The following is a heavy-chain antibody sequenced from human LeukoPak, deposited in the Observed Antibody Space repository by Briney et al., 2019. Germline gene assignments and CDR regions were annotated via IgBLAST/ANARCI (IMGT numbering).Heavy chain of an antibody. D-gene: IGHD2-15*01. CDR1: GGSISSYY. CDR2: IYTSGST. J-gene: IGHJ5*02. CDR3: AREHIVVVVAATQWFDP. Sequence: PSETLSLTCTVSGGSISSYYWSWIRQPAGKGLEWIGRIYTSGSTNYNPSLKSRVTMSVDTSKNQFSLKLSSVTAADTAVYYCAREHIVVVVAATQWFDPWGQGTLVTVSS. V-gene: IGHV4-4*07.